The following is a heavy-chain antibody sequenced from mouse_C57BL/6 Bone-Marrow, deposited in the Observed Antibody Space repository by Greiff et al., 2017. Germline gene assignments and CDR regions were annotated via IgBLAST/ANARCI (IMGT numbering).Heavy chain of an antibody. V-gene: IGHV5-4*03. CDR2: ISDGGSYT. Sequence: EVKLMESGGGLVKPGGSLKLSCAASGFTFSSYAMSWVRQTPEKRLEWVATISDGGSYTYYPDNVKGRFTISRDNAKNNLYLQMSHLKSEDTAMYYCARPYSYGSAWFAYWGQGTLVTVSA. J-gene: IGHJ3*01. CDR3: ARPYSYGSAWFAY. D-gene: IGHD1-1*01. CDR1: GFTFSSYA.